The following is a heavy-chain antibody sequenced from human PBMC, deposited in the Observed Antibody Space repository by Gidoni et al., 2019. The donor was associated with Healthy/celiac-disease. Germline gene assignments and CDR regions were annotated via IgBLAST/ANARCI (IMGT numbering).Heavy chain of an antibody. D-gene: IGHD3-22*01. CDR3: ARSPSLEIITGFDY. CDR2: MSGSGGST. V-gene: IGHV3-23*01. J-gene: IGHJ4*02. CDR1: GFTFSSYA. Sequence: EVQLLESGVGLVQPGGSLRLSCAASGFTFSSYAMSWVRQAPGKGLEWVSAMSGSGGSTYYADSVKGRFTISRDNSKNTLYLQMNSLRAEDTAVYYCARSPSLEIITGFDYWGQGTLVTVSS.